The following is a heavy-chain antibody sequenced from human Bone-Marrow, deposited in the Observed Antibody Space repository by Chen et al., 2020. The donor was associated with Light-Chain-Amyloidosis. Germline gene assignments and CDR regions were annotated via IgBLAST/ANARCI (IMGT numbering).Heavy chain of an antibody. V-gene: IGHV1-8*01. J-gene: IGHJ3*02. Sequence: INWVRQATGQGLEWMGWMNPNSGNTGYAQKFQGRVTMTRNTSISTAYMELSSLRSEDTAVYYCAKDISYDDILPGYPADAFDIWGQGTMVTVSS. D-gene: IGHD3-9*01. CDR2: MNPNSGNT. CDR3: AKDISYDDILPGYPADAFDI.